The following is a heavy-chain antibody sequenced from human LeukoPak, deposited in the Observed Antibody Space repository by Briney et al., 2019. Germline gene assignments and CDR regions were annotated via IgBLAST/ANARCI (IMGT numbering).Heavy chain of an antibody. Sequence: GGSLRLSCAASGFTFSDYYMSWIRQAPGKGLEWVSNISSSGSNIYYADSVKGRFTISRDNAKNSLYLQMNSPRAEDTAIYYCARAMDYYYYYYIDVWGKGTTVTVSS. CDR2: ISSSGSNI. V-gene: IGHV3-11*04. CDR3: ARAMDYYYYYYIDV. J-gene: IGHJ6*03. D-gene: IGHD3-10*01. CDR1: GFTFSDYY.